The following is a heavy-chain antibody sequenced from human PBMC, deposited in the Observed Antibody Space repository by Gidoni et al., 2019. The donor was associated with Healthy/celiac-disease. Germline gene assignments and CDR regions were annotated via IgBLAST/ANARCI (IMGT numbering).Heavy chain of an antibody. CDR1: GFTFNDYT. J-gene: IGHJ4*02. CDR3: AKDAPPLDTAMASMPDY. V-gene: IGHV3-43*01. CDR2: ISWDGGST. Sequence: EVQLVESGGVVVQPGGSLRLSCSASGFTFNDYTMHWVRQAPGKGLEWVSLISWDGGSTYYADSVKGRFTISRDNSKNSLYLQMNSLRTEDTALYYCAKDAPPLDTAMASMPDYWGQGTLVTVSS. D-gene: IGHD5-18*01.